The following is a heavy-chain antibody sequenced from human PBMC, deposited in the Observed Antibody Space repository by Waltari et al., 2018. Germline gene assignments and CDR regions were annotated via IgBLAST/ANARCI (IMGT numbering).Heavy chain of an antibody. CDR2: MCMNGGST. CDR1: GFTFSSYA. J-gene: IGHJ3*02. CDR3: AREGFWSGYRDAFDI. D-gene: IGHD3-3*01. Sequence: EVQLVESGGGLVQPGGSLRLSCAASGFTFSSYAMHWVRQAPGKGLEYVSAMCMNGGSTYYANSVKGRFTISRDISKNTLYLQMGSLRAEDMAVYYCAREGFWSGYRDAFDIWGQGTMVTVSS. V-gene: IGHV3-64*01.